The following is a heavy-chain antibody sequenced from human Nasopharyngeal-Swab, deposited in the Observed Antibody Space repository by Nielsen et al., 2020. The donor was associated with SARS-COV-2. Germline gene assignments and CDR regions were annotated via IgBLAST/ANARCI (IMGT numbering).Heavy chain of an antibody. J-gene: IGHJ3*02. V-gene: IGHV3-23*01. D-gene: IGHD2-21*01. CDR3: AKDLLAGDAFDI. Sequence: VRQAPGKGLEWGSAISGSGGSTYYADSVKGRFTISRDNSKNTLYLQMNSLRAEDTAVYYCAKDLLAGDAFDIWGQGTMVTVSS. CDR2: ISGSGGST.